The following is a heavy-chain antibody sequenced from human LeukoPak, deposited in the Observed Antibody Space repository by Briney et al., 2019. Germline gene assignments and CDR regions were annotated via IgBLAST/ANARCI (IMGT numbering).Heavy chain of an antibody. Sequence: GGSLRLSCSASGFTLSNYAMYWVRQPPGKGLKCVSGISRIGGDTYYADSVKGRFTISRDNSENTLYLQMNSLRAEDTAVYYCAKTLGVTPFQYYYYGMDVWGQGTTVTVSS. V-gene: IGHV3-64*04. CDR1: GFTLSNYA. D-gene: IGHD4-23*01. CDR2: ISRIGGDT. CDR3: AKTLGVTPFQYYYYGMDV. J-gene: IGHJ6*02.